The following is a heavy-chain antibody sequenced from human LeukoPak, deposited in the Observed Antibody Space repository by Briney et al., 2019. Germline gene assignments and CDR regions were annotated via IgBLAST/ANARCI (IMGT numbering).Heavy chain of an antibody. V-gene: IGHV4-39*07. CDR3: ARALAAAGHYYYYYMDV. D-gene: IGHD6-13*01. CDR1: GGSISSSSYY. CDR2: IYYSGST. Sequence: SETLSLTCTVSGGSISSSSYYWGWIRQPPGKGLEWIGSIYYSGSTYYNPSLKSRVTISVDTSKNQFSLKLSSVTAADTAVYYCARALAAAGHYYYYYMDVWGKGTTVTVSS. J-gene: IGHJ6*03.